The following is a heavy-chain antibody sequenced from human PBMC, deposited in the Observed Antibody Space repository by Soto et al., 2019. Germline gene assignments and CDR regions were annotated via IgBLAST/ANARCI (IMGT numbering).Heavy chain of an antibody. D-gene: IGHD6-13*01. V-gene: IGHV3-23*01. J-gene: IGHJ4*02. CDR2: ISGSGGST. CDR3: AKNYAEIAAAGRAPIDY. CDR1: GFTFSSYA. Sequence: GGSLRLSCAASGFTFSSYAMSWVRQAPGKGLEWVSAISGSGGSTYYADSVKGRFTISRDNSKNTLYLQMNSLRAEDTAVYYCAKNYAEIAAAGRAPIDYWGQGTLVTVSS.